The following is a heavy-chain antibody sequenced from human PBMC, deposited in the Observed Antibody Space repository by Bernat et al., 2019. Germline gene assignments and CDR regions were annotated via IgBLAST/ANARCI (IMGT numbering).Heavy chain of an antibody. V-gene: IGHV3-23*01. D-gene: IGHD3-16*02. CDR2: INSNGGST. CDR3: AKGSGNMITFGGPIVIPYSYYYVMDV. CDR1: GFTFSSYA. J-gene: IGHJ6*02. Sequence: EVQLLESGGGLVQPGGSLRLSCAASGFTFSSYAMTWVRQAPGKGLEWVSSINSNGGSTYYADSVKGRFTISRDNSKNTLYVQMNSLRAEDTAIYYWAKGSGNMITFGGPIVIPYSYYYVMDVWGQGTTVTVSS.